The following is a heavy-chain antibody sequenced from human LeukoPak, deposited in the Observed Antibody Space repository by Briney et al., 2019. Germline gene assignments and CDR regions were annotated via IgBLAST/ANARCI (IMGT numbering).Heavy chain of an antibody. CDR1: GFTFSNYG. Sequence: GGSLRLSCAASGFTFSNYGMHWVRQAPDKGLEWVTFIRYDGSNKYYTDSVKGRFTISRDNSKNTLYLQMNSLRAEDTAVYYCAKSRKYSSSPQFYFDHWGQGTLVTVSS. V-gene: IGHV3-30*02. CDR3: AKSRKYSSSPQFYFDH. CDR2: IRYDGSNK. D-gene: IGHD6-6*01. J-gene: IGHJ4*02.